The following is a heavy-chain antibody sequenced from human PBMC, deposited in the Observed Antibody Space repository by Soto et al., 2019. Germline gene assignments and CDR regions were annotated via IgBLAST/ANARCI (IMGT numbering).Heavy chain of an antibody. CDR2: ISGSGGST. D-gene: IGHD3-22*01. J-gene: IGHJ4*02. V-gene: IGHV3-23*01. CDR1: GFTFISYA. CDR3: AKGDSGYYGAPSDY. Sequence: GGSLRLSCAASGFTFISYAMSWVRQAPGKGLEWVSAISGSGGSTYYADSVKGRFTISRDNSKNTLYLQMNSLRAEDTAVYYCAKGDSGYYGAPSDYWGQGTLVTVSS.